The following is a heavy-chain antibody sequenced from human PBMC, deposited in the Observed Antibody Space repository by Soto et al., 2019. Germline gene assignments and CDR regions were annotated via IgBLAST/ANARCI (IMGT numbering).Heavy chain of an antibody. V-gene: IGHV1-69*08. Sequence: QVQLVQSGAEVKKPGSSVKVSCKASGGTFSSYTISWVLQAPGQGLEWMGRIIPILGIANYAQNFQGRVTITADKSTSTAYMELSSLRSEDTAVYYCAREGYCSSTSCYGSYYYYMDVWGKGTTVTVSS. J-gene: IGHJ6*03. CDR3: AREGYCSSTSCYGSYYYYMDV. D-gene: IGHD2-2*01. CDR1: GGTFSSYT. CDR2: IIPILGIA.